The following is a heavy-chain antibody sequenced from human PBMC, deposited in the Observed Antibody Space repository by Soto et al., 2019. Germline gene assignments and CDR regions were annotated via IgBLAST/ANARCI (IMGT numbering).Heavy chain of an antibody. V-gene: IGHV1-18*01. J-gene: IGHJ4*02. CDR1: GYTFTDYA. CDR3: ASDSQYSTSWQRFDS. D-gene: IGHD6-13*01. Sequence: QVQLVQSGVEVKKPGASVKVSCKASGYTFTDYAISWVRQAPGRGLEWMGWVNTYNGNPNYAQIFQDRVTMTTDTSTDTAYMELRSLKSDDSAVYYGASDSQYSTSWQRFDSWGQGTLVTVSS. CDR2: VNTYNGNP.